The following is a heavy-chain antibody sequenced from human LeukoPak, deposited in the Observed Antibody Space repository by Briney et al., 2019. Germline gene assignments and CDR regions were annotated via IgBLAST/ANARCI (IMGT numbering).Heavy chain of an antibody. CDR1: GFTFSSYG. J-gene: IGHJ3*02. CDR2: IKQDGSEK. D-gene: IGHD2-8*01. Sequence: GGSLRLSCAASGFTFSSYGMHWVRQAPGKGLEWVANIKQDGSEKYYVDSVKGRFTISRDNAKNSLYLQMNSLRAEDTAVYYCARGGVDAFDIWGQGTMVTVSS. V-gene: IGHV3-7*03. CDR3: ARGGVDAFDI.